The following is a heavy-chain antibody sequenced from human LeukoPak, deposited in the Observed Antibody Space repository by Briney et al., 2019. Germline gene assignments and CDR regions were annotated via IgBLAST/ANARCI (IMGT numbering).Heavy chain of an antibody. CDR3: ARASSQVGATAIPDY. CDR1: GGSISSGGYY. V-gene: IGHV4-30-2*01. D-gene: IGHD1-26*01. CDR2: IYHSGST. J-gene: IGHJ4*02. Sequence: SETLSLTCTVSGGSISSGGYYWSWIRQPPGKGLEWIGYIYHSGSTYYNPSLKSRVTISVDRSKNQFSLKLSSVTAADTAVYYCARASSQVGATAIPDYWGQGTLVTVSS.